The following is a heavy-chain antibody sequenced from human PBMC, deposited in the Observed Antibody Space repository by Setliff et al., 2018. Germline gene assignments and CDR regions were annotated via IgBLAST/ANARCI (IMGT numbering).Heavy chain of an antibody. D-gene: IGHD1-26*01. V-gene: IGHV3-74*01. CDR3: TREHTPWVGASHHDC. CDR2: IDKDGSST. CDR1: GFRISFREYW. J-gene: IGHJ4*02. Sequence: GGSLRLSCAASGFRISFREYWMFWVRQAPGKGLEWVARIDKDGSSTVYADSVKGRFTISRDNVKKMLYLQMDSLRTEDTAVYYCTREHTPWVGASHHDCWGQGTQVTVAS.